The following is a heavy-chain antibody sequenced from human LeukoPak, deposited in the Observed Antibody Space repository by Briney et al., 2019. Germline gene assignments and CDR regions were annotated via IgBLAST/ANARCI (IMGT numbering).Heavy chain of an antibody. CDR3: AKDARDGSAFDY. J-gene: IGHJ4*02. Sequence: GGSLRLSCAASGFTFSSYGMHWVRQAPGKGLEWVAVISYDGSNKYYADSVKGRFTISRDNSKNTLYLQMNSLRAEDTAVYYCAKDARDGSAFDYWGQGTLVTVSS. D-gene: IGHD5-24*01. V-gene: IGHV3-30*18. CDR2: ISYDGSNK. CDR1: GFTFSSYG.